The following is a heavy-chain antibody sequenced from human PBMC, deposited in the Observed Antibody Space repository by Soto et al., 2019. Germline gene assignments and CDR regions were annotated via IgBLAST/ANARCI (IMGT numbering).Heavy chain of an antibody. CDR1: GYSLTSGYY. J-gene: IGHJ4*02. Sequence: SETLSLTCAVSGYSLTSGYYCGWIRQPPGKGLEWIGSIYHSGDTYYNPSLKSRVTISVDTSKNHFSLKLTSVTAADTAVYYCARARIVVAGTIVDYWGQGTLVTVS. CDR2: IYHSGDT. V-gene: IGHV4-38-2*01. CDR3: ARARIVVAGTIVDY. D-gene: IGHD6-19*01.